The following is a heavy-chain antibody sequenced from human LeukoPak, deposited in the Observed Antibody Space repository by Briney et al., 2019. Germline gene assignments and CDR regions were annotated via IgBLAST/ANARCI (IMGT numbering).Heavy chain of an antibody. D-gene: IGHD3-22*01. J-gene: IGHJ4*02. CDR1: GYSISSGYY. V-gene: IGHV4-38-2*02. CDR2: IYHSGNT. Sequence: SETLSLTCTVSGYSISSGYYWGWIRQPPGKGLEWIGSIYHSGNTYYNPSLPSLKSRVTISVDTSKNQFSLKLSSVTAADTAVYYCAINFNDSSGPGRDYWGQGTLVTVSS. CDR3: AINFNDSSGPGRDY.